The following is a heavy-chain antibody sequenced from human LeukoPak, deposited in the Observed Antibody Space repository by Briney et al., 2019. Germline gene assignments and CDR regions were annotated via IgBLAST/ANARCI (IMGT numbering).Heavy chain of an antibody. D-gene: IGHD2-15*01. Sequence: PGGSLRLPCAASGFTFSSYSTNWVRQAPGKGLEWVSYISSSSSTIYYADSVKGRFTISRDNAKNSLYLQMNSLRAEDTAVYYCARDAPGYSAGLFDYWGQGTLVTVSS. V-gene: IGHV3-48*01. CDR2: ISSSSSTI. CDR1: GFTFSSYS. CDR3: ARDAPGYSAGLFDY. J-gene: IGHJ4*02.